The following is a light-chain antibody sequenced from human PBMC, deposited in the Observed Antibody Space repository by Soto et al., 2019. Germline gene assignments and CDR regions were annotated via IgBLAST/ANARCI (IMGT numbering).Light chain of an antibody. CDR3: NSFAGSAPVV. CDR2: DVS. J-gene: IGLJ2*01. CDR1: SSDVGAYNY. Sequence: QSALAKPPSASVSPGQSVTISCTGTSSDVGAYNYVSWYQQHRGKAPKLIIYDVSQRPSGIPDRFSGSKSGNTASLTGSGLQAEDEAVYYCNSFAGSAPVVFGGGTQLTVL. V-gene: IGLV2-8*01.